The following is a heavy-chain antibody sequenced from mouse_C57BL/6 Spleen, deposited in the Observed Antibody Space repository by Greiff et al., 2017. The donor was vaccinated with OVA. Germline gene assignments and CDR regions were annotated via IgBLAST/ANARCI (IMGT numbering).Heavy chain of an antibody. D-gene: IGHD1-1*01. J-gene: IGHJ2*01. Sequence: EVQLQESGPGLVKPSQSLSLTCSVTGYSITSGYYWNWIRQFPGNKLEWMGYISYDGSNNYNPSLKNRISITRDTSKNQFFLKLNSVTTEDTATYYCARASGSPYYFDYWGQGTTLTVSS. CDR1: GYSITSGYY. CDR3: ARASGSPYYFDY. V-gene: IGHV3-6*01. CDR2: ISYDGSN.